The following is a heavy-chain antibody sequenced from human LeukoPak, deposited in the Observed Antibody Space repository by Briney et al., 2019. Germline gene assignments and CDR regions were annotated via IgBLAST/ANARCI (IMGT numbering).Heavy chain of an antibody. CDR1: GYTFTSYY. CDR2: INPSGGST. Sequence: ASVKVSCKASGYTFTSYYMHWVRQAPGQGLEWMGIINPSGGSTSYAQKFQGRVTMTRDMSTSTVYMELSSLRSEDTAVYYCARGQAGFGDYYYYMDVWGKGTTVTISS. J-gene: IGHJ6*03. CDR3: ARGQAGFGDYYYYMDV. D-gene: IGHD3-10*01. V-gene: IGHV1-46*01.